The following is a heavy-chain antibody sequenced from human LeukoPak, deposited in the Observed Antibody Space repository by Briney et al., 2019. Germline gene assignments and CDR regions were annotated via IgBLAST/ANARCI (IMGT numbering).Heavy chain of an antibody. CDR1: GFTFDDYT. V-gene: IGHV3-43*01. CDR2: ISWDGGST. J-gene: IGHJ4*02. Sequence: PGGSLRLSRAASGFTFDDYTMHWVRQAPGKGLEWVSLISWDGGSTYYADSVKGRFTISRDNSKNTLFLQMNSLRAEDTAVYYCAKRGSVGTLGHFDYWGQGTLVTVSS. D-gene: IGHD6-13*01. CDR3: AKRGSVGTLGHFDY.